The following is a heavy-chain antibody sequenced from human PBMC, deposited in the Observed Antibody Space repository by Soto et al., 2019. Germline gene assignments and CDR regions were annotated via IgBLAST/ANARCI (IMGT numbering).Heavy chain of an antibody. CDR2: ISYDGSNK. CDR1: GFTFSSYA. V-gene: IGHV3-30-3*01. Sequence: QVQLVESGGGVVQPGRSLRLSCAASGFTFSSYAMHWVRQAPGKGLEWVAVISYDGSNKYYADSVKGRFTISRDNSKNTLYRKMNSVRAEDGAVYYCERDSSWYRGWFDAWGQGTLVSVSS. CDR3: ERDSSWYRGWFDA. D-gene: IGHD2-2*01. J-gene: IGHJ5*02.